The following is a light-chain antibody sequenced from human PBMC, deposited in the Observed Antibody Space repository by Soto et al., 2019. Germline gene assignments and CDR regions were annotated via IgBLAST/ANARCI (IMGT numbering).Light chain of an antibody. CDR3: QQYSGIWT. J-gene: IGKJ1*01. CDR2: KAS. V-gene: IGKV1-5*03. CDR1: QSISSW. Sequence: DIQMTQSPSTLSASIGDRVAITYRASQSISSWLAWYQQKPGKAPKLLIYKASSLESGVPSRFSGSESGTEITLTISSLQPDDFATYYCQQYSGIWTFGQGTKVDIK.